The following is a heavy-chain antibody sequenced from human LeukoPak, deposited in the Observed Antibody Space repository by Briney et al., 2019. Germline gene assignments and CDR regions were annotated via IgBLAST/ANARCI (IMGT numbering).Heavy chain of an antibody. J-gene: IGHJ4*02. Sequence: SETLSLTCTVSGGSISSYYWSWIRQPPGRGLEWIGYIYYSGSTNYNPSLKSRVTISVDTSKNQFSLKLSSVTAADTAVYYCARGGGYSYGHRPDYFDYWGQGTLVTVSS. CDR2: IYYSGST. CDR3: ARGGGYSYGHRPDYFDY. CDR1: GGSISSYY. D-gene: IGHD5-18*01. V-gene: IGHV4-59*01.